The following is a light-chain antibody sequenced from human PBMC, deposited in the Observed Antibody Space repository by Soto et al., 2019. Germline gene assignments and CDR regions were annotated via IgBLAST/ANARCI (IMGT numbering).Light chain of an antibody. CDR2: DVS. CDR3: QQYNSYPWT. V-gene: IGKV1-5*01. CDR1: QSISGW. J-gene: IGKJ1*01. Sequence: DIQMTQSPSTLSASVGDRVTITCRASQSISGWLAWYQQKPGKAPKLLIYDVSSLESGVPSRFSGSGSGTGFTLAISSLQPDDFATYYCQQYNSYPWTFGQGTKVDI.